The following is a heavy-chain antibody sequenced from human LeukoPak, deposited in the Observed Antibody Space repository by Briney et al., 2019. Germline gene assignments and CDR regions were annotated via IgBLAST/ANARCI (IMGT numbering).Heavy chain of an antibody. CDR2: ISGSGGST. CDR3: AKGQELDDGVFES. V-gene: IGHV3-23*01. CDR1: GFTFSSYA. D-gene: IGHD1-1*01. Sequence: PGGSLRLSCAASGFTFSSYAMSWVRQAPGKGLEWVSAISGSGGSTYYADSVKGRFTISRDNSKNTLYLQTNSLRAEDTAVYYCAKGQELDDGVFESWGQGTLVTVSS. J-gene: IGHJ4*02.